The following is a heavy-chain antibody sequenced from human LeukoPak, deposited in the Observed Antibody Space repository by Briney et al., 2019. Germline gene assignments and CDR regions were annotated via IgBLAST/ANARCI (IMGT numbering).Heavy chain of an antibody. CDR3: AREADYDFWSGYYAFDY. D-gene: IGHD3-3*01. CDR2: IYTSGST. J-gene: IGHJ4*02. Sequence: NPSQTLSLTCTVSGGSISSGSYYWSWIRQPAGKGLEWIGRIYTSGSTNYNPSLKSRVTISVDTSKNQFSLKLSSVTAADTAVYYCAREADYDFWSGYYAFDYWGQGTLVTVSS. V-gene: IGHV4-61*02. CDR1: GGSISSGSYY.